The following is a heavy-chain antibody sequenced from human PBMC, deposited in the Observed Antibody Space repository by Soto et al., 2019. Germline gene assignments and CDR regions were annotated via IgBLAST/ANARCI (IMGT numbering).Heavy chain of an antibody. D-gene: IGHD2-2*01. CDR1: GYMFPSYY. J-gene: IGHJ4*02. V-gene: IGHV1-18*01. Sequence: QVQLVQSGAEVKKPGASVKVSCKASGYMFPSYYISWVRQAPGQGLEWMGWISAYNANTNYAQKLQGRVTMTTDKSTSTAYMELRSLRSDVTAVYYCARDLPPSDYCGQGTLVTVSS. CDR3: ARDLPPSDY. CDR2: ISAYNANT.